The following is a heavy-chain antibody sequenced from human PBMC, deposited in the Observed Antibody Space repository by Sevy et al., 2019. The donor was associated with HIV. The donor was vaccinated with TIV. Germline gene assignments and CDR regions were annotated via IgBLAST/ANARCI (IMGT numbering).Heavy chain of an antibody. V-gene: IGHV3-23*01. J-gene: IGHJ6*02. CDR3: AKRRVQSGLSGGGANYGMDV. Sequence: GGSLRLSCTASGFPFSNFAMSWVRQAPGKGLEWVSTLIGGGSRTYYADSVTGLFIISRDNSRNTLYLRMNSLRAEDTAIYYCAKRRVQSGLSGGGANYGMDVCGRGTTVTVSS. CDR1: GFPFSNFA. CDR2: LIGGGSRT. D-gene: IGHD2-8*02.